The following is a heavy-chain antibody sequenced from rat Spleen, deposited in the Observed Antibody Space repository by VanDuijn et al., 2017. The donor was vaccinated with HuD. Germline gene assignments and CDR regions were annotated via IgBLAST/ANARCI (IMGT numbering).Heavy chain of an antibody. V-gene: IGHV10-5*01. D-gene: IGHD1-9*01. CDR2: IRAKANNYAT. Sequence: VQVVESGGGLVQPKESLRISCATSGFTFSDAAMYWVRQAPGKGLDWVARIRAKANNYATYYADSVKGRFTVSREDSKSVVYLQMDNLKTEDTATYYCARLGDTHYGYNPLDAWGQGASVTVSS. CDR3: ARLGDTHYGYNPLDA. J-gene: IGHJ4*01. CDR1: GFTFSDAA.